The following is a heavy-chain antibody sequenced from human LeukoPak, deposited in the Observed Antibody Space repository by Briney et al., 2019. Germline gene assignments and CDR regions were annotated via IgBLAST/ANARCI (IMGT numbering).Heavy chain of an antibody. V-gene: IGHV1-18*01. J-gene: IGHJ4*02. CDR2: ISAYNGNT. CDR3: ARSTDMVYYFDY. CDR1: GYTFTSYG. D-gene: IGHD5-18*01. Sequence: ASVKVSCKASGYTFTSYGISWVREAPGQGLEWMGWISAYNGNTNYVQKLQGRVTMTTVTSTSTAYMELRSLRSDDTAVYYCARSTDMVYYFDYWGQGTLVTVSS.